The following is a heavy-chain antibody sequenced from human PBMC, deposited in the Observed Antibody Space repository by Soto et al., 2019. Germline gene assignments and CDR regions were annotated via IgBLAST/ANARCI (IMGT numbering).Heavy chain of an antibody. CDR3: AADLAPTDQRKWVSP. Sequence: GASVKVSCKASGFTFVTSAIHWLRQTRGHRLEWIGWIVVDTGNTDYAQKFQERVTITRDLSTSTTYVELSSLISEDTALYFCAADLAPTDQRKWVSPWGQGTQVTVSS. J-gene: IGHJ5*02. CDR1: GFTFVTSA. CDR2: IVVDTGNT. D-gene: IGHD1-1*01. V-gene: IGHV1-58*02.